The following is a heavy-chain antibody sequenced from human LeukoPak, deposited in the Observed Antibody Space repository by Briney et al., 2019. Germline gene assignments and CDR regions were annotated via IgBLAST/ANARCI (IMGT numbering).Heavy chain of an antibody. CDR2: ISAYNGNT. J-gene: IGHJ4*02. Sequence: TFXXXGITWVRQXPGQGLEWMGWISAYNGNTNYAQKLQGRVTITTDTSTSTAYMELRSLRSDDTAVYYCARISGDYWGQGTLVTVSS. D-gene: IGHD3-10*01. V-gene: IGHV1-18*01. CDR1: TFXXXG. CDR3: ARISGDY.